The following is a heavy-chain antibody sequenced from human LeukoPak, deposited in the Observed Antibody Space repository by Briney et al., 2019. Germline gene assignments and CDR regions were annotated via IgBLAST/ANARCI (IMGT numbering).Heavy chain of an antibody. CDR3: AKDYYYDFWSGYYMG. CDR1: GFTFINYG. D-gene: IGHD3-3*01. J-gene: IGHJ4*02. V-gene: IGHV3-23*01. Sequence: PGGSLRLSCVVSGFTFINYGMSWVRQAPGKGLEWVSTIRASGDRTYYAESVKGRFTMSGDKSKNTLYLQMNSLRAEDTAVYYCAKDYYYDFWSGYYMGWGQGTLVTVSS. CDR2: IRASGDRT.